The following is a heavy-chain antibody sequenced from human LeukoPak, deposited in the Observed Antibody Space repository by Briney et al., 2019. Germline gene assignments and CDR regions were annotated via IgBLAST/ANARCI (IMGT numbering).Heavy chain of an antibody. J-gene: IGHJ4*02. V-gene: IGHV3-23*01. CDR1: GFTFSSYA. D-gene: IGHD4-11*01. Sequence: GGSLRLSCAASGFTFSSYAMSWVRQAPGKGLEWVSAISGSGGSTYYADSVKGRFTISRDNSKNTLYLQMNSLRAEDTAVYYCAKSSSRLNDYGNYGGGQGTLVTVSS. CDR2: ISGSGGST. CDR3: AKSSSRLNDYGNYG.